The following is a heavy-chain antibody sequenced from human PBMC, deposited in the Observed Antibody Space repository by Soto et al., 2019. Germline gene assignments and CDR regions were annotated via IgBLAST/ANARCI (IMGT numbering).Heavy chain of an antibody. CDR1: GHSFPSYC. Sequence: PGESLKISCQASGHSFPSYCMGWVRQMPWKGLEWMGIICPGDSDTTYSPSFQGQVTISADKSINTAYLQLSSLKASDTAMYYCARRAASTAFSEYWRQGTLVTVSS. D-gene: IGHD1-1*01. J-gene: IGHJ4*02. CDR2: ICPGDSDT. V-gene: IGHV5-51*01. CDR3: ARRAASTAFSEY.